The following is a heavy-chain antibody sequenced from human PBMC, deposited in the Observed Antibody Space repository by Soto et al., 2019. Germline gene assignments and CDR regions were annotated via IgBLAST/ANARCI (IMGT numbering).Heavy chain of an antibody. V-gene: IGHV1-69*13. J-gene: IGHJ6*02. Sequence: ASVKVSCKASGGTFSSYAISWVRQAPGQGLEWMGGIIPIFGTANYAQKFQGRVTITADESTSTAYMELSSLRSEDTAVYYCARAGRADYYYYYGMDVWGQGTTVTVSS. CDR1: GGTFSSYA. CDR2: IIPIFGTA. CDR3: ARAGRADYYYYYGMDV. D-gene: IGHD6-19*01.